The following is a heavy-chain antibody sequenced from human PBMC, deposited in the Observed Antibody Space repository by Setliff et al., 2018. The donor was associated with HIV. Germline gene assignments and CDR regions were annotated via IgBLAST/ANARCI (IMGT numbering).Heavy chain of an antibody. J-gene: IGHJ5*02. Sequence: LSLTCTVSGGSIGSSDYYWGWIRQPPGKGLEWIGSIFYTGRTTYNPSLRSRVTISLDTSKTQFSLSLTSVTTADTAMYYCARRGKTENSYVLNWFDPWGQGILVTVSS. CDR1: GGSIGSSDYY. D-gene: IGHD5-18*01. V-gene: IGHV4-39*07. CDR2: IFYTGRT. CDR3: ARRGKTENSYVLNWFDP.